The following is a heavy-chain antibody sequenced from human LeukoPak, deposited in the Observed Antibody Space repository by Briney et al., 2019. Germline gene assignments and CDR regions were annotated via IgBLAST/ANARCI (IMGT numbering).Heavy chain of an antibody. CDR1: DGSISSGGSISSYS. V-gene: IGHV4-30-2*01. CDR2: VYQSGST. D-gene: IGHD5-24*01. J-gene: IGHJ4*02. Sequence: PSQTLSLTCTVSDGSISSGGSISSYSWSWIRQPPGKGLEWIGYVYQSGSTYYNPSLKSRVTILVDRSKNQFSLKLSSVTAADTAVYYCAGTHRWPASGLDYWGQGTLVTVSS. CDR3: AGTHRWPASGLDY.